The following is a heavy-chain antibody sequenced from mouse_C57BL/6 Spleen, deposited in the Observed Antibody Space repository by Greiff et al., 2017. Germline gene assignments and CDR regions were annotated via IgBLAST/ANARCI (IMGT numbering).Heavy chain of an antibody. CDR1: GFSLTSYG. V-gene: IGHV2-5*01. CDR2: ICRGGRT. J-gene: IGHJ4*01. D-gene: IGHD1-1*01. Sequence: QVQLQQSGPGLVQPSQSLSITCTVSGFSLTSYGVHWVRQSPGKGLEWLGVICRGGRTDYNAAFMSRLSITKDNSKSQVFFKMNSLQADDTAIYYCATPEVVADAMDYWGQGTSVTVSS. CDR3: ATPEVVADAMDY.